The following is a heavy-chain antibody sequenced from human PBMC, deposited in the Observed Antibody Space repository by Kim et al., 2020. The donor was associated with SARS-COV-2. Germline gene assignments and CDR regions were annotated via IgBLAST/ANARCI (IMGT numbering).Heavy chain of an antibody. Sequence: SVKGRFPISHDNAKNSLYLQMNSLRAEDTAVYYCARRGSSGYYVYYFDYWGQGTLVTVSS. CDR3: ARRGSSGYYVYYFDY. D-gene: IGHD3-22*01. J-gene: IGHJ4*02. V-gene: IGHV3-11*01.